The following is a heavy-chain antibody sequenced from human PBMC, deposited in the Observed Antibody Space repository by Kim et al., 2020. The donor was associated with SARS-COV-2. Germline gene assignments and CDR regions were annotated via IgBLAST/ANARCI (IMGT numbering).Heavy chain of an antibody. CDR1: GFTFSSYS. CDR2: ISSSSSYI. CDR3: ASPTGRSVAGRAAWFDP. D-gene: IGHD6-19*01. V-gene: IGHV3-21*01. J-gene: IGHJ5*02. Sequence: GGSLRLSCAASGFTFSSYSMNWVRQAPGKGLEWVSSISSSSSYIYYADSVKGRFTISRDNAKNSLYLQMNSLRAEDTAVYYCASPTGRSVAGRAAWFDPWGQGTLVTVSS.